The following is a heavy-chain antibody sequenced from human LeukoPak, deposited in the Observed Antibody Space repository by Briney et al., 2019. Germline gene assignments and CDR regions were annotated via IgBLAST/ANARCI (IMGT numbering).Heavy chain of an antibody. CDR1: GFTFSPYI. CDR2: ISSSGTFI. CDR3: ARDPGVPAAPLDY. D-gene: IGHD2-2*01. J-gene: IGHJ4*02. Sequence: GGSLRLSCAASGFTFSPYINWVRQAPGKGLEWVSYISSSGTFIYYADSVKGRFTVSRDNARNLIFLQMHSLRVEDTGVYYCARDPGVPAAPLDYWGLGTLVTVSS. V-gene: IGHV3-21*01.